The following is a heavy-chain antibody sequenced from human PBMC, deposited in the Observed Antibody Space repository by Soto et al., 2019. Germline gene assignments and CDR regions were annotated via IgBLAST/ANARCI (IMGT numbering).Heavy chain of an antibody. CDR1: GYTFTSYA. Sequence: ASVKVSCKASGYTFTSYAMHWVRQAPGQRLEWMGWINAGTGNTKYSQKFQGRVTITRDTSASTAYMELSSLRSEDTAVYYCARAPRGWFDPWGQGTLVTVSA. V-gene: IGHV1-3*01. CDR3: ARAPRGWFDP. CDR2: INAGTGNT. J-gene: IGHJ5*02.